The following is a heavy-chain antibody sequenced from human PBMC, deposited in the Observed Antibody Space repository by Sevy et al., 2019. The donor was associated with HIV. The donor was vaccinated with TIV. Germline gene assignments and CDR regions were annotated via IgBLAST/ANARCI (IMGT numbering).Heavy chain of an antibody. CDR3: ARGVQTYDAFDI. J-gene: IGHJ3*02. Sequence: GWSLRLSCAASGFTFSSYSMNWVRQAPGKGLEWVSSISGISNYIYYADSVQGRFSISRDNAKDSLYLQMNSLRVEDTAIYYCARGVQTYDAFDIWGQGTMVTVSS. CDR1: GFTFSSYS. CDR2: ISGISNYI. V-gene: IGHV3-21*01. D-gene: IGHD6-6*01.